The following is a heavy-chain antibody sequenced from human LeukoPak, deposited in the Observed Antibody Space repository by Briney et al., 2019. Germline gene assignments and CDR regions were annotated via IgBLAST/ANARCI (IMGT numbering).Heavy chain of an antibody. J-gene: IGHJ4*01. CDR1: GASISSYY. CDR3: ARGGIAVAGTVPLFDY. CDR2: IYYSGST. V-gene: IGHV4-59*01. Sequence: PSETLSLTCPVSGASISSYYWSWLRQPPGKGLEWIGYIYYSGSTNYNPALKSRVTISVDTSKNQFSLKLSSVTAADTSVYYCARGGIAVAGTVPLFDYWGQGTLVTGSS. D-gene: IGHD6-19*01.